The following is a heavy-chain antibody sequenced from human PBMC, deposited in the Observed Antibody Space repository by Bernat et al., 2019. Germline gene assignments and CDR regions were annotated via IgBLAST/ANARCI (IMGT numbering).Heavy chain of an antibody. Sequence: QVQLVESGGGVVQPGRSLRLSCAASGFTFSSYGMHWVRQAPGKGLEWVAVIWYDGSNKYYADSVKGRFTISRDNSKNTLYLQMNSLRAEDTAVYYCARDSPYYYDSSGYFQPPDYWGQGNLVTVSS. J-gene: IGHJ4*02. CDR2: IWYDGSNK. V-gene: IGHV3-33*01. CDR3: ARDSPYYYDSSGYFQPPDY. D-gene: IGHD3-22*01. CDR1: GFTFSSYG.